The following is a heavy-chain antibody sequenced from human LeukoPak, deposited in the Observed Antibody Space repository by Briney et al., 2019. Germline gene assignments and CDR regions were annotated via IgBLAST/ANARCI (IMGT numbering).Heavy chain of an antibody. D-gene: IGHD4-17*01. CDR3: ARTYGDYDEAFDV. CDR2: IYYSGST. V-gene: IGHV4-39*01. Sequence: SETLSLTCTVSGGSISSSTYYWGWIRQPPGKGLAWIGSIYYSGSTYNNPSLKSQVTIFVDTSKNQFSLKLSSVTATDTAVYYCARTYGDYDEAFDVGGQRTRVTVSS. CDR1: GGSISSSTYY. J-gene: IGHJ3*01.